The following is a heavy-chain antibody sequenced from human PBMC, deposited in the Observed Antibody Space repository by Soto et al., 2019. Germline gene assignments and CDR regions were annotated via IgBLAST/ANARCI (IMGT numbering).Heavy chain of an antibody. D-gene: IGHD2-2*01. Sequence: KESGPTLVKPTQTLTLTCTFSGFSLNTSGMGVGWIRQPPGKALEWLALIYWNDDKRYRPSLNSRLTIAKDTSKSQVVLTVTNVDPVDTATYYCAHPKIVVVPAATHNFDCWGQGILVTVSS. CDR3: AHPKIVVVPAATHNFDC. V-gene: IGHV2-5*01. CDR1: GFSLNTSGMG. J-gene: IGHJ4*01. CDR2: IYWNDDK.